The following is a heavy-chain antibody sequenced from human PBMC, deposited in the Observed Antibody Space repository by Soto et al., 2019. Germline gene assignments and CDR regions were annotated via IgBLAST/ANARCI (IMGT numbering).Heavy chain of an antibody. CDR2: IYYSGST. J-gene: IGHJ4*02. CDR1: GVPINSNYF. V-gene: IGHV4-39*07. D-gene: IGHD3-9*01. Sequence: SETLSLTCAVSGVPINSNYFWGWIRQPPGRGLEWVGSIYYSGSTYYNPSLKSRVTISVDTSKNQFSLKLSSVTAADTAVYYCARDYYDILTGYYLADYWGQGTLVTVSS. CDR3: ARDYYDILTGYYLADY.